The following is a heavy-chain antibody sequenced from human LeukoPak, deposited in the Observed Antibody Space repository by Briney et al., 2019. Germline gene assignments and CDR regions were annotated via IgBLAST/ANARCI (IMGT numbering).Heavy chain of an antibody. Sequence: ASVKISCKASGYTFSGHYIHWVRQAPGQGLEWMGVMHPTGGSTNYAQRFEGRVTMTRDTSTSTAYMELRSLTSEDTAVYYCARDDFDTAMVYNYFDPWGQGTLVTVSS. D-gene: IGHD5-18*01. CDR2: MHPTGGST. V-gene: IGHV1-46*01. J-gene: IGHJ5*02. CDR3: ARDDFDTAMVYNYFDP. CDR1: GYTFSGHY.